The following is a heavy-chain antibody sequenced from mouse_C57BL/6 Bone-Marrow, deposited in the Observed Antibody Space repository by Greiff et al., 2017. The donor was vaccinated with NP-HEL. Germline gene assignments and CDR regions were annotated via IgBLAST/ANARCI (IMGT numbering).Heavy chain of an antibody. D-gene: IGHD1-1*01. CDR2: IYPRSGNT. CDR3: ARGDYYGRRYFDY. Sequence: VQLQQSGAELARPGASVKLSCKASGYTFTSYGISWVKQRTGQALEWIGEIYPRSGNTYYNEKFKGKATLTADKSSSTAYMELRSLTSEDSAVYFCARGDYYGRRYFDYWGQGTTLTVSS. V-gene: IGHV1-81*01. CDR1: GYTFTSYG. J-gene: IGHJ2*01.